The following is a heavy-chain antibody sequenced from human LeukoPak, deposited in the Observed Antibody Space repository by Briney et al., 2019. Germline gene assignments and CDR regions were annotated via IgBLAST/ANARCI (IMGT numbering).Heavy chain of an antibody. CDR1: GGSISSYY. CDR2: IYYSGST. Sequence: SETLSLTCTVSGGSISSYYWSWIRQPPGKGLEWIGYIYYSGSTNHNPSLKSRVTISVDTSKNQFSLKLSSVTAADTAVYYCASGVPDYYDSSGYSTFDYWGQGTLVTVSS. V-gene: IGHV4-59*01. CDR3: ASGVPDYYDSSGYSTFDY. J-gene: IGHJ4*02. D-gene: IGHD3-22*01.